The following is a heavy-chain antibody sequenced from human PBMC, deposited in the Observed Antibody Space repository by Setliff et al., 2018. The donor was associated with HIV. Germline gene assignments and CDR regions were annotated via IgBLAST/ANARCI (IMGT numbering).Heavy chain of an antibody. CDR3: AGGFPKYNFRLFDS. CDR2: IYYSGST. V-gene: IGHV4-31*03. D-gene: IGHD6-25*01. CDR1: GGSISSGGYY. Sequence: SETLSLTCTVSGGSISSGGYYWSWIRQHPGKGLEWIGYIYYSGSTYYNPSLKSRVTISVDTSKNQFSLKLSSVTAADSALYFCAGGFPKYNFRLFDSWGQGTLVTVSS. J-gene: IGHJ5*01.